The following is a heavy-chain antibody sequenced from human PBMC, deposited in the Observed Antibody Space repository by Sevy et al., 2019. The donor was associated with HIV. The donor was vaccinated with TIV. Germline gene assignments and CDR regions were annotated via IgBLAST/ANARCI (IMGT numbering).Heavy chain of an antibody. Sequence: TLSLTCTVSGGSISSSSHYWGWIRQPPGKGLEWIGSMYYSGSTYYNPSLKSRVTISVDTSKNQFSLKLSSVTAADTAVYYCARVNDFWSGYSKTYYFDYWGQGTLVTVSS. CDR3: ARVNDFWSGYSKTYYFDY. J-gene: IGHJ4*02. CDR1: GGSISSSSHY. CDR2: MYYSGST. V-gene: IGHV4-39*01. D-gene: IGHD3-3*01.